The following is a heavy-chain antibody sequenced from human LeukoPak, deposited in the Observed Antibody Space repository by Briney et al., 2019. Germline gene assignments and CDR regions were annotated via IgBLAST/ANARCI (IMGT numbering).Heavy chain of an antibody. V-gene: IGHV3-7*01. CDR1: GFAFSRYW. D-gene: IGHD3-10*02. CDR2: IQHDGAVK. J-gene: IGHJ1*01. Sequence: PGGSLRLSCVVSGFAFSRYWMGWVRQAPGKGLEWVANIQHDGAVKWYVDSAKGRFSISRDNTKNSLYLRMNSLRAKDTAIYYCAFFVREPQYWGPGTLVTVSS. CDR3: AFFVREPQY.